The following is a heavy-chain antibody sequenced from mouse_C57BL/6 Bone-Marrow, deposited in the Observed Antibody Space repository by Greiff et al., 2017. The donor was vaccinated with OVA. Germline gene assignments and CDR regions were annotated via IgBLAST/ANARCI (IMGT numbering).Heavy chain of an antibody. J-gene: IGHJ4*01. V-gene: IGHV2-6-1*01. Sequence: QVQLKQSGPGLVAPSQSLSIICTVSGFSLTSYGVHWVRQPPGKGLEWLVVIWSDGSTTYNSALKSRLSISKDNSKSQVFLKMNSLQTDDTAMYYCARQRWLLHAMDYWGQGTSVTVSS. CDR2: IWSDGST. CDR1: GFSLTSYG. D-gene: IGHD2-3*01. CDR3: ARQRWLLHAMDY.